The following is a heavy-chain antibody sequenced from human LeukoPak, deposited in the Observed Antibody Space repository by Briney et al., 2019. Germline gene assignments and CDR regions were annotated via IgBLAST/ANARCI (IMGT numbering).Heavy chain of an antibody. CDR2: ISAYNGNT. Sequence: GASVKVSCKASGYTFTSYGISWVRQAPGQGLEWMVWISAYNGNTNYAQKLQGRVTMTTDTSTSTAYMELRSLRSDDTAVYYCAREMYYYDSSGYYPPRDHDAFDIWGQGTMVTVSS. CDR3: AREMYYYDSSGYYPPRDHDAFDI. D-gene: IGHD3-22*01. V-gene: IGHV1-18*01. J-gene: IGHJ3*02. CDR1: GYTFTSYG.